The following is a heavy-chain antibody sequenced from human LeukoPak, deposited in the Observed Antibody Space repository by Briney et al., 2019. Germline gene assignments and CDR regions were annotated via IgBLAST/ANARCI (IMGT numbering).Heavy chain of an antibody. CDR3: ARDLKVKSADYYFDY. CDR1: GFTFSNYP. V-gene: IGHV3-30*03. CDR2: IANDGRDK. J-gene: IGHJ4*02. Sequence: GGSLLLSCAASGFTFSNYPMHWVRQAPGKGLEWVVVIANDGRDKHYGESVKGRFTISRDNSRNTLYLQMNSLRAEDTAVYYCARDLKVKSADYYFDYWGQGTLVTVSS. D-gene: IGHD2-15*01.